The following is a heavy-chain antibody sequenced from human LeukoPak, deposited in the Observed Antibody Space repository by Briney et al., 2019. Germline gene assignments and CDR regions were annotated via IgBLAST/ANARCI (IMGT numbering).Heavy chain of an antibody. Sequence: GGSLRLSCAASGFTFDNYAMSWVRQAPTKGLEWVSTISGRGDGTYYTDSVKGRFTISRDNSKNTLYLRMNSLRAEDTAVYYCAKVQYQLPPATWPSIYWGRGTLVTVSS. CDR1: GFTFDNYA. CDR3: AKVQYQLPPATWPSIY. J-gene: IGHJ4*02. CDR2: ISGRGDGT. V-gene: IGHV3-23*01. D-gene: IGHD2-2*01.